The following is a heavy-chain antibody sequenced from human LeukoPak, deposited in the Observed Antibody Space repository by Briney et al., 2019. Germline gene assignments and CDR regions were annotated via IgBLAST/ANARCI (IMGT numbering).Heavy chain of an antibody. V-gene: IGHV1-8*01. D-gene: IGHD4-17*01. CDR3: ATAEYGDSPFDY. CDR2: MNPNSGNT. J-gene: IGHJ4*02. Sequence: ASVKVSCKASGYTFTSYDINWVRQATGQGLEWMGWMNPNSGNTGYAQKFQGRVAMTRNTSISTAYMELSSLRSEDTAVYYCATAEYGDSPFDYWGQRTLVTVSS. CDR1: GYTFTSYD.